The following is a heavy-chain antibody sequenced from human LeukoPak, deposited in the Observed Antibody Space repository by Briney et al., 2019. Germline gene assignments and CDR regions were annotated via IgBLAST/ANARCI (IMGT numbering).Heavy chain of an antibody. Sequence: GGSLRLSCATSGFNFDRYTIHWVRQAPGKGLEWVSLAGWAGGTTYYSDSVRGRFTISRDSGKNSVYLQMNSLTTDDTAFYFCAKELDAMFFDYWGQGALVSVSA. D-gene: IGHD2-2*01. CDR2: AGWAGGTT. CDR3: AKELDAMFFDY. V-gene: IGHV3-43*01. J-gene: IGHJ4*02. CDR1: GFNFDRYT.